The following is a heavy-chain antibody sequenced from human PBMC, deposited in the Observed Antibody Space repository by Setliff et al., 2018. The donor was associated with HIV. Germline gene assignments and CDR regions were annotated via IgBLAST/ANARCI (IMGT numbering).Heavy chain of an antibody. CDR1: GFIFSAYA. V-gene: IGHV3-23*01. CDR3: ARVRGPTLREWRWDY. D-gene: IGHD3-3*01. J-gene: IGHJ4*02. Sequence: PGGSLRLSCAASGFIFSAYAMSWVRQGPEKGLEWVSAITDGGGTTYYADSVKGRFTISRDNSKNSLYLQMNSLRAEDTAVYYCARVRGPTLREWRWDYWGQGTLVTVSS. CDR2: ITDGGGTT.